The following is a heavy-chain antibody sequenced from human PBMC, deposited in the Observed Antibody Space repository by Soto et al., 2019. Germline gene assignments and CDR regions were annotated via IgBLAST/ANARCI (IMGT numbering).Heavy chain of an antibody. CDR1: GGSISSGGYY. CDR2: IYYSGST. Sequence: PSETLSLTCTVSGGSISSGGYYWSWIRQHPGKGLEWIGYIYYSGSTYYNPSLKSRVTISVDTSKNQFSLKLRSVTAADTAVYYCARARVGASSFDYWGQGTLVTVSS. V-gene: IGHV4-31*03. J-gene: IGHJ4*02. CDR3: ARARVGASSFDY. D-gene: IGHD1-26*01.